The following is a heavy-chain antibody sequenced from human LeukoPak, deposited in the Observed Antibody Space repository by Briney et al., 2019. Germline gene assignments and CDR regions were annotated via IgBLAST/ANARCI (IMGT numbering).Heavy chain of an antibody. V-gene: IGHV4-61*01. CDR1: DDSISSSISNYY. CDR3: ARENIYMHYFDY. D-gene: IGHD2/OR15-2a*01. J-gene: IGHJ4*02. Sequence: SETLSLTCTVSDDSISSSISNYYWSWIRQPQGKGLEWIGYIHYTGSTNYNPSLKNRITISGDTSKSQFSLKLTSVTAADTAVYYCARENIYMHYFDYWGQGTLVTVSS. CDR2: IHYTGST.